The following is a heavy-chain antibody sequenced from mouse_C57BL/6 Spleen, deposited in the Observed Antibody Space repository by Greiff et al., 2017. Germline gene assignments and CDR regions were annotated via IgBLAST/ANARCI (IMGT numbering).Heavy chain of an antibody. D-gene: IGHD1-1*01. J-gene: IGHJ4*01. CDR3: ARLLVKAMDY. Sequence: LVESGAELARPGASVKLSCKASGYTFTSYGISWVKQRTGQGLEWIGEIYPRSGNTYYNEKFKGKATLTADKSSSTAYMELRSLTSEDSAVYFCARLLVKAMDYWGQGTSVTVSS. CDR1: GYTFTSYG. V-gene: IGHV1-81*01. CDR2: IYPRSGNT.